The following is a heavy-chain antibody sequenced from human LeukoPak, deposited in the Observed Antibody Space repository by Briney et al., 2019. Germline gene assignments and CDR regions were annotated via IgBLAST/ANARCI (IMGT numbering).Heavy chain of an antibody. CDR2: ISSSSSYI. D-gene: IGHD2-2*02. V-gene: IGHV3-21*01. J-gene: IGHJ4*02. CDR1: GFTFSSYS. Sequence: PGGSLRLSCAASGFTFSSYSMIWVRQAPGKGLEWVSSISSSSSYIYYADSVKGRFTISRDNAKNSLYLQMNSLRAEDTAVYYCARAGYCSSTSSYTFDYWGQGTLVTVSS. CDR3: ARAGYCSSTSSYTFDY.